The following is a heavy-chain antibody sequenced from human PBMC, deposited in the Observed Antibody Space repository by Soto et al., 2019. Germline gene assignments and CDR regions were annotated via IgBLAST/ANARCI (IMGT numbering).Heavy chain of an antibody. CDR1: GFTFSTYA. CDR2: ISGSGGST. V-gene: IGHV3-23*01. D-gene: IGHD6-19*01. Sequence: GGSLRLSCAASGFTFSTYALSWVRQVPGKGLEWVSVISGSGGSTYYADSVKGRFTISRDNSKDTLHLQMNSLRAEDTAVYYCAKTPRQWLVYFDYWGQGALVTVSS. CDR3: AKTPRQWLVYFDY. J-gene: IGHJ4*02.